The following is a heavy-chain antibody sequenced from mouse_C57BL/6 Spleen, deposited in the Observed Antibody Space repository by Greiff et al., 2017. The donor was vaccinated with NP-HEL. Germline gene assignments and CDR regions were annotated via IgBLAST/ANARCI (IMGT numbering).Heavy chain of an antibody. Sequence: VKLQQPGTELVKPGASVKLSCKASGYTFTSYWMHWVKQRPGQGLEWIGNINPSNGGTNYNEKFKSKATLTVDKSSSTAYMQLSSLTSEDSAVYYCARSDYDYDWYFDVWGTGTTVTVSS. CDR3: ARSDYDYDWYFDV. CDR1: GYTFTSYW. V-gene: IGHV1-53*01. CDR2: INPSNGGT. J-gene: IGHJ1*03. D-gene: IGHD2-4*01.